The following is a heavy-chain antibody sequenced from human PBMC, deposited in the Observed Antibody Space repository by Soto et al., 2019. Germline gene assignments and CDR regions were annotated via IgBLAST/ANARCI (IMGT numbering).Heavy chain of an antibody. V-gene: IGHV1-18*01. CDR2: INVYNGKT. Sequence: QVQLVQSGGEVAKPGASVKVSCKAFGYTFTNYGINWVRQAPGLGLEWMGWINVYNGKTNYAQKFQARVTMTTDTSTNSVYMELRSLRSDDTAVYYCARGPDPTYFDYWGQGTLVIVSS. CDR3: ARGPDPTYFDY. J-gene: IGHJ4*02. CDR1: GYTFTNYG.